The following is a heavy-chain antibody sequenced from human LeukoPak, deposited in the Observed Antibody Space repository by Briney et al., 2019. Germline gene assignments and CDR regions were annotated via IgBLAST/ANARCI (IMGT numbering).Heavy chain of an antibody. CDR3: ARDVIAAAEEYYYYGMDV. CDR2: ISASGYST. V-gene: IGHV3-23*01. CDR1: GFTFSSYA. Sequence: GGSLRLSCAASGFTFSSYAMSWVRQAPGKGLEWVSAISASGYSTYYADSVKGRFTISRDNSKKTLYLQMNSLRAEDTAVYYCARDVIAAAEEYYYYGMDVWGQGTTVTVSS. D-gene: IGHD6-13*01. J-gene: IGHJ6*02.